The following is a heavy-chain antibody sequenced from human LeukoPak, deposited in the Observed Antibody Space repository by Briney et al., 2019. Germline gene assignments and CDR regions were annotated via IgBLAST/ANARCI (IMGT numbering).Heavy chain of an antibody. CDR1: GFTFSSYEM. J-gene: IGHJ4*02. CDR3: AIRGVSARGYFDY. Sequence: GSLRLSCAASGFTFSSYEMHWVRQPPGKGLEWIGEIYHSGNSNYNPSLKSRVTISVDKSKNEFSLRLNSVTAADTAVYYCAIRGVSARGYFDYWGQGTLVTVSS. CDR2: IYHSGNS. D-gene: IGHD6-25*01. V-gene: IGHV4-4*02.